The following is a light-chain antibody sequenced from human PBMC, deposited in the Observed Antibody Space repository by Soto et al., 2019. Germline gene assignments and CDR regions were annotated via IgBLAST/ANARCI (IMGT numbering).Light chain of an antibody. CDR1: TSNIGNNY. J-gene: IGLJ3*02. V-gene: IGLV1-51*01. CDR3: ATWDNSLSAVV. CDR2: DNN. Sequence: QSVLTQPPSVSATPGQKVTISCSGSTSNIGNNYVSWYQHVPGTAPKLVIYDNNNRPSGIPDRFSASKSGSSATLGITGLQTGDEADYYCATWDNSLSAVVFGGGTKLTVL.